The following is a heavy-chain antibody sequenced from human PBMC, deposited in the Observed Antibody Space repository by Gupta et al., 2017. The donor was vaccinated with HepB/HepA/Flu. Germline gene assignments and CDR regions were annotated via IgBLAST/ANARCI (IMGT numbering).Heavy chain of an antibody. V-gene: IGHV3-20*01. Sequence: EEQLVEYGGGVTRRGGTLRLSCKVSGLHFNSFLMHWVSQAPGKGLEWVAGINWNGDNTDYADSVKGRFTISRDNDKNSLFLQMNSLRAEDTALYHCARTGPYYYFALDVWGPGATVTVSS. D-gene: IGHD3-3*01. CDR1: GLHFNSFL. J-gene: IGHJ6*02. CDR3: ARTGPYYYFALDV. CDR2: INWNGDNT.